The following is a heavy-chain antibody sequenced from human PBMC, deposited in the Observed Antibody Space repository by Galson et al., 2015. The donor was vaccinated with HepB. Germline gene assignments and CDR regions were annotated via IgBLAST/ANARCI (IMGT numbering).Heavy chain of an antibody. CDR3: ARGALVVVVYATQNNWFDP. CDR1: GYTFSSYS. J-gene: IGHJ5*02. D-gene: IGHD2-8*02. CDR2: ISPYNRDT. V-gene: IGHV1-18*01. Sequence: SVKVSCKASGYTFSSYSITWVRQAPGQGLEWVGWISPYNRDTNYARKLQGRVTMTTDTSTNTAYMELRSLRSDDTAVYYCARGALVVVVYATQNNWFDPWGQRTPVTVSS.